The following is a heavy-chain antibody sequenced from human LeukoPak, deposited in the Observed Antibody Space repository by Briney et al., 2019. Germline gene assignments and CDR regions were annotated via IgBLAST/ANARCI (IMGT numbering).Heavy chain of an antibody. Sequence: GGSLRLSCAASGFTFSSYDMHWVRQAPGRGLEWVAFIWYDGSNENYTDSVKGRFTISRDNAKNSLYLQMNSLRAEDTAVYYCARDPEQQLGDNWFDPWGQGTLVTVSS. V-gene: IGHV3-33*01. CDR2: IWYDGSNE. D-gene: IGHD6-13*01. CDR3: ARDPEQQLGDNWFDP. CDR1: GFTFSSYD. J-gene: IGHJ5*02.